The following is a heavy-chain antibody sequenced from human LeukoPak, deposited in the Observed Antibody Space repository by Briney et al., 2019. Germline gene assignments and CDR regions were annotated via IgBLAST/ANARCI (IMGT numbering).Heavy chain of an antibody. CDR3: AKDRTAVAGGGWHFDY. D-gene: IGHD6-19*01. CDR1: GFTFSSYG. J-gene: IGHJ4*02. V-gene: IGHV3-30*02. Sequence: PGGSLRLSCAASGFTFSSYGMHWVRQAPGKGLEWVAFIRYDGSNKYYADSVKGRFTISRDNSKNTLYLQMNSLRAEDTAVYYCAKDRTAVAGGGWHFDYWGQGTLVTVSS. CDR2: IRYDGSNK.